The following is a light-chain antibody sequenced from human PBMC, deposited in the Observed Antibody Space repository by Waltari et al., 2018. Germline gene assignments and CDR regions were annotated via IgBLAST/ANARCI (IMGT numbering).Light chain of an antibody. CDR2: DVD. J-gene: IGLJ3*02. CDR1: SSDVGGHNH. CDR3: NSFTSTTTWV. V-gene: IGLV2-14*03. Sequence: QSALTQPASVSGSPGQSITISCTGTSSDVGGHNHVSWYQQHPGQVPKLLIYDVDKWPSGFSQRFSAAKSGNTASLTISGLQAEDEADYYCNSFTSTTTWVFGGGTRVTVL.